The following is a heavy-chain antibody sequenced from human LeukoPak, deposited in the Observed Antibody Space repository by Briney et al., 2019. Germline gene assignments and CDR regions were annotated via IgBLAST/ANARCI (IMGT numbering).Heavy chain of an antibody. D-gene: IGHD3-22*01. CDR3: ARDRGYTFDY. J-gene: IGHJ4*02. V-gene: IGHV3-74*01. Sequence: GGSLRLSCAASGFAFNTYWMHWVRQAPGKGLVWVSRIKSDGSDTTYTDSVKGRFTISRDNAKNTLYLQMNSLSAEDTAMYFGARDRGYTFDYWGQGTLVTVSS. CDR2: IKSDGSDT. CDR1: GFAFNTYW.